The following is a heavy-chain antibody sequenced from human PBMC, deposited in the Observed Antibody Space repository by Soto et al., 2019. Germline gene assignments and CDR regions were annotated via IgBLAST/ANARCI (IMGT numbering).Heavy chain of an antibody. D-gene: IGHD3-22*01. CDR2: IYYSGST. V-gene: IGHV4-31*03. CDR3: ARDRAHFYESSGRLDL. J-gene: IGHJ4*02. Sequence: PSETLSLTCSVSGGSISSGGYYWSWIRQHPGKGLEWIGYIYYSGSTYYNPSLKSRVTISVDTSKNQFSLKLSSVTAADTAVYYCARDRAHFYESSGRLDLWGQGMLVTVLL. CDR1: GGSISSGGYY.